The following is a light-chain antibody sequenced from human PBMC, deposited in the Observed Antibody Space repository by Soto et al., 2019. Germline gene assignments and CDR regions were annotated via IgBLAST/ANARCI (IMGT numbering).Light chain of an antibody. V-gene: IGLV2-14*01. J-gene: IGLJ1*01. CDR3: SSYTISSTLYL. CDR2: EVS. CDR1: SSDVGGYNY. Sequence: QSALTQPASVSGSPGQSITISCTGTSSDVGGYNYVSWYQQHPGKAPKLMIYEVSNRPSGVSNRFSGSKSGNTASLTISGLQAEDEADYYCSSYTISSTLYLFGTGTKLTVL.